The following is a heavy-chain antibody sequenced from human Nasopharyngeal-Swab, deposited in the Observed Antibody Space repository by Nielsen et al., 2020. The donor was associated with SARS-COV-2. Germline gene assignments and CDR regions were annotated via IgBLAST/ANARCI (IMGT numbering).Heavy chain of an antibody. CDR1: GFTFSSFG. J-gene: IGHJ4*02. V-gene: IGHV3-30*18. D-gene: IGHD6-13*01. Sequence: GESLKISCAASGFTFSSFGMHWVRQAPGKGLEWVAFIAHDASNEYYGDSVKGRFSISRDSSKNTLYLQMDSLRGEDTAVYYCANRRGSSWHPYCFDFWGQGTLVTVSS. CDR2: IAHDASNE. CDR3: ANRRGSSWHPYCFDF.